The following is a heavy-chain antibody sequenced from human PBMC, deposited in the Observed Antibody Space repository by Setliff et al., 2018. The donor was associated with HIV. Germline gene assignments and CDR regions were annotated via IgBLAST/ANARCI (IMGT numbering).Heavy chain of an antibody. D-gene: IGHD6-25*01. CDR1: GGSISSYY. V-gene: IGHV3-66*02. CDR2: IYSDGDS. Sequence: PSETLSLTCTVSGGSISSYYWSWIRQPAGKGLEWVSVIYSDGDSYHADSVKGRFTLSRDTSKNTMYLQMNSLRREDTAVYYCARVLPYNSALDNWGQGTLVTVSS. J-gene: IGHJ4*02. CDR3: ARVLPYNSALDN.